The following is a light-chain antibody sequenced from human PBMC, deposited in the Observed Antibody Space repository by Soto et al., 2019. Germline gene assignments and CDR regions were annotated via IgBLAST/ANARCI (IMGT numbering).Light chain of an antibody. CDR2: EVS. J-gene: IGLJ3*02. CDR1: SSDVGGYNY. CDR3: SSHTSSSTRV. Sequence: QSALTQPASVSGSPGQSITISCTGTSSDVGGYNYVSWYQQHPGKAPKLMIYEVSNRPSGLSNRFSGSKSGNTASLTISGLQAEDEADYYCSSHTSSSTRVFGGGTKLTVL. V-gene: IGLV2-14*01.